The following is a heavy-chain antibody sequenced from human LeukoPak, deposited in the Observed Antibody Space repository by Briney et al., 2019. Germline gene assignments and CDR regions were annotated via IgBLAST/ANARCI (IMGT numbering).Heavy chain of an antibody. CDR1: GYTFTSYG. D-gene: IGHD6-19*01. V-gene: IGHV1-18*01. CDR3: ARVMYSRGPSDAFDI. CDR2: ISVYNGNT. J-gene: IGHJ3*02. Sequence: ASVKVSCKASGYTFTSYGICWVRQAPGQGGGGVGWISVYNGNTNYAQKRQGRVTMPTDTTTSTAYLELRSLRSDDTAVYYCARVMYSRGPSDAFDIWGQGTMVTVSS.